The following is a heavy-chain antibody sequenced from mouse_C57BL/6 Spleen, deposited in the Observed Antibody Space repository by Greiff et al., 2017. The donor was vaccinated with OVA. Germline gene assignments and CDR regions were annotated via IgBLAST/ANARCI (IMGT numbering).Heavy chain of an antibody. Sequence: QVQLQQPGAELVMPGASVKLSCKASGYTFTSYWMHWVKQRPGQGLEWIGEIDPSDSYTNYNQKFKGKSTLTVDKSSSTAYMQLSSLTSEDSAVYYCARGLKDAYFDVWGTGTTVTVSS. CDR3: ARGLKDAYFDV. V-gene: IGHV1-69*01. CDR2: IDPSDSYT. CDR1: GYTFTSYW. J-gene: IGHJ1*03.